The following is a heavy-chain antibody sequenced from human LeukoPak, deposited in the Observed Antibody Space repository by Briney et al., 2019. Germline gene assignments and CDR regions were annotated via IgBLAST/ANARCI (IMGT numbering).Heavy chain of an antibody. V-gene: IGHV3-9*01. CDR2: ISWNSGSI. CDR3: AKDNCSSTSCYSKYMDV. CDR1: GFTFDDYA. D-gene: IGHD2-2*01. Sequence: GRSLRLSCAASGFTFDDYAMHWVRQAPGKGLEWVSGISWNSGSIGYADSVKDRFTISRDNAKNSLYLQMNSLRAEDTALYYCAKDNCSSTSCYSKYMDVWGKGTTVTISS. J-gene: IGHJ6*03.